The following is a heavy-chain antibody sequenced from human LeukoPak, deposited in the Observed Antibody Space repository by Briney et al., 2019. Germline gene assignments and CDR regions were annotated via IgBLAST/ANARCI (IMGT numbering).Heavy chain of an antibody. J-gene: IGHJ6*02. D-gene: IGHD2-2*01. CDR3: VRGYCRSTSCHEPPLYGMDV. V-gene: IGHV1-18*04. CDR1: GYTFTNYG. Sequence: GASVKVSCKASGYTFTNYGFGWVRQAPGQGLEWLGWISTYSGNTNYAQLPQGRVTMTSDTSTSTVYMELRSLRSDDTAVYYCVRGYCRSTSCHEPPLYGMDVWGQGTTVTVS. CDR2: ISTYSGNT.